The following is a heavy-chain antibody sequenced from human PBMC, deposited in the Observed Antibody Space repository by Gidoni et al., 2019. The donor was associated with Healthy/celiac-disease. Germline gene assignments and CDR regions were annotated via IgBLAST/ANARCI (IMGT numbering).Heavy chain of an antibody. CDR2: INHSGST. J-gene: IGHJ6*03. CDR1: GGSFSGYY. Sequence: QVQLQQWGAGLLKPSETLSLTCAVYGGSFSGYYWRWLRQPPGKGLEWIGEINHSGSTNYNPSLKSRVTISVDTSKNQFSLKLSSVTAADTAVYYCARGYYDFWSGQRIYYYYYYMDVWGKGTTVTVSS. CDR3: ARGYYDFWSGQRIYYYYYYMDV. D-gene: IGHD3-3*01. V-gene: IGHV4-34*01.